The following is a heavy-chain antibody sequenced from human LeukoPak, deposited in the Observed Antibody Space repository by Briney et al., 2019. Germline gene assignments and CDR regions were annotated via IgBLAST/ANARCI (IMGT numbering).Heavy chain of an antibody. J-gene: IGHJ4*02. D-gene: IGHD7-27*01. V-gene: IGHV4-39*07. CDR2: IYYSGST. CDR1: GGSISSGAYY. Sequence: SETLSLTCTVSGGSISSGAYYWGWVRQPPGKGLEWIGSIYYSGSTYYNPSLKGRVTISRDTSNNQFSLKVSSVTAADTAMYYCTRDLGNWDIDFWGQGTLVTVSS. CDR3: TRDLGNWDIDF.